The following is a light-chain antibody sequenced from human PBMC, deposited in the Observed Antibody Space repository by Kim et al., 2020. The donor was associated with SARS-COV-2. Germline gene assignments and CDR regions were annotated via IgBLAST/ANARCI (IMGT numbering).Light chain of an antibody. J-gene: IGKJ4*01. CDR1: QGVTSN. CDR3: QQYNNWPLT. Sequence: VSPGERAALSCRASQGVTSNLAWYQHKPGQAPRLLIYGASTRATGIPARFSGSGSGTQFTLTISSLQSADFAVYYCQQYNNWPLTFGGGTKVEIK. V-gene: IGKV3D-15*01. CDR2: GAS.